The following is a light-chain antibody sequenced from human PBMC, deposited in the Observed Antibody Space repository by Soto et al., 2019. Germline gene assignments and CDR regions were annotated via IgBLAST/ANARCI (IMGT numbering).Light chain of an antibody. Sequence: EIVLTQSPATLSLSPGERATLSCRASQSVSSYLAWYQQKPGQAPRLLIYDASNRATGIPARFSGSGSGTEFTLTISSLQSEDFAVYYCQQCNDWPLTFGGGTRLEIK. J-gene: IGKJ5*01. V-gene: IGKV3-11*01. CDR3: QQCNDWPLT. CDR1: QSVSSY. CDR2: DAS.